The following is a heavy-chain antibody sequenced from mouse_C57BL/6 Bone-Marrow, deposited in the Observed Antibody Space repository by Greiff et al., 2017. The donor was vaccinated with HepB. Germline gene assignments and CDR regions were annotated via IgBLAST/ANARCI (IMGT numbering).Heavy chain of an antibody. CDR3: TRGTTVVATDYYAMDY. Sequence: EVQRVESGPVLARPGASVKMSCKTSGYTFTSYWMHWVKQRPGQGLEWIGAIYPGNSDTSYNQKFKGKAKLTAVTSASTAYMELSSLTNEDSAVYYCTRGTTVVATDYYAMDYWGQGTSVTVSS. D-gene: IGHD1-1*01. J-gene: IGHJ4*01. CDR2: IYPGNSDT. CDR1: GYTFTSYW. V-gene: IGHV1-5*01.